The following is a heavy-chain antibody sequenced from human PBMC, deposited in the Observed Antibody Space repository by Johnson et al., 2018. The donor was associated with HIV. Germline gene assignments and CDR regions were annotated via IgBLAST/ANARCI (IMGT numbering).Heavy chain of an antibody. V-gene: IGHV3-11*01. J-gene: IGHJ3*02. CDR3: AREADPTNAFDI. D-gene: IGHD5-24*01. CDR2: ITSGSTV. Sequence: QVQLVESGGGLIQPGGSLRLSCAASGFTVSSNYMSWVRQAPGKGLEWVSYITSGSTVYYADSVRGRFTISRDNARNSLYLQMNSLRAEDTAVYYCAREADPTNAFDIWGQGTMVTVS. CDR1: GFTVSSNY.